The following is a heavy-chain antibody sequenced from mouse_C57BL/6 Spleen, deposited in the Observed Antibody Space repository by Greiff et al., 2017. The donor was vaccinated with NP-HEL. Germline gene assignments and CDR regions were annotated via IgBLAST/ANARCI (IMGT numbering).Heavy chain of an antibody. CDR2: IDPADSET. J-gene: IGHJ2*01. Sequence: QVQLQQPGAELVRPGSSVKLSCKASGYTFTSYWMHWVKQRPIQGLEWIGNIDPADSETHYNQKFKDKATLTVDKSSSTAYMQLSSLTSEDSAVYYCARGAYYSGSMGYWGQGTTLTVSS. CDR1: GYTFTSYW. D-gene: IGHD1-1*01. CDR3: ARGAYYSGSMGY. V-gene: IGHV1-52*01.